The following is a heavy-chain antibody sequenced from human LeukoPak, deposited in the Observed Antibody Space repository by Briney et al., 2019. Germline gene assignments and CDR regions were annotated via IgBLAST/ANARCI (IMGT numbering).Heavy chain of an antibody. CDR1: GGSISSSSYY. J-gene: IGHJ4*02. Sequence: SETLSLTCTVSGGSISSSSYYWGWIRQPPRKGLEWIGRIYYSGSTNYNPSLKSRVTISVDTSKNQFSLKLSSVTAADTAVYYCARGHSSVVTAIPYYFDYWGQGTLVTVSS. V-gene: IGHV4-39*07. CDR3: ARGHSSVVTAIPYYFDY. CDR2: IYYSGST. D-gene: IGHD2-21*02.